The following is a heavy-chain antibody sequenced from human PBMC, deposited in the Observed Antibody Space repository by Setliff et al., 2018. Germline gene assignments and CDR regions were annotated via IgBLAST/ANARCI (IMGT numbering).Heavy chain of an antibody. J-gene: IGHJ4*02. V-gene: IGHV4-39*01. Sequence: LETLSLTCTVSGGSISSSGYYWSWIRQPPGKGLEWIGNIYYSGRTYYNPSLKSRVTISVDTSKNQFSLKLTSVTAADTAVYYCAKITGMVGATPYYFDYWGQGTLVTVSS. CDR3: AKITGMVGATPYYFDY. D-gene: IGHD1-26*01. CDR2: IYYSGRT. CDR1: GGSISSSGYY.